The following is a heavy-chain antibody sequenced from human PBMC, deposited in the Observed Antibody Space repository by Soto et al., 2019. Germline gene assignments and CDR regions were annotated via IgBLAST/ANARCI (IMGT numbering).Heavy chain of an antibody. CDR2: ISSSTSTI. D-gene: IGHD5-18*01. Sequence: PGGSLRLSCAASGFTFRNYNMNWVRQAPGKGLEWVSYISSSTSTIYYADSVKGRFTISRDNAKNSLYLQMNSLRAEDTAVYYCARDALIDMVTGLGYWGQGTLVTVSS. CDR3: ARDALIDMVTGLGY. V-gene: IGHV3-48*01. J-gene: IGHJ4*02. CDR1: GFTFRNYN.